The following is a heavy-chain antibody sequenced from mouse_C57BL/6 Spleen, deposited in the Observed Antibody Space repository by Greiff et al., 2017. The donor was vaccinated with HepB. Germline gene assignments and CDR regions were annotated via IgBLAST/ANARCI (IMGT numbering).Heavy chain of an antibody. J-gene: IGHJ3*01. CDR1: GYTFTSYW. CDR3: AREGKLPFAY. D-gene: IGHD1-1*01. Sequence: VQLQQSGAELVKPGASVKLSCKASGYTFTSYWMHWVKQRPGQGLEWIGMIHPNSGSTNYNEKFKSKATLTVDKSSSTAYMQLSSLTSEDSAVYYCAREGKLPFAYWGQGTLVTVSA. CDR2: IHPNSGST. V-gene: IGHV1-64*01.